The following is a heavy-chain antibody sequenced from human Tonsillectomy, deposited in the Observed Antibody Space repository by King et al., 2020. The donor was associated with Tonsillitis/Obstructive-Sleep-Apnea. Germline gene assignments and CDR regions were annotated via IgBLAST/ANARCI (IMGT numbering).Heavy chain of an antibody. CDR2: IWYEGTNK. J-gene: IGHJ3*02. V-gene: IGHV3-33*01. D-gene: IGHD3-3*01. Sequence: VQLVESVGGVVQPGRTLRLSCAASGFTFSSAGMHWVRQAPGKGLEWVAGIWYEGTNKYYADCVTGRFTITSDNSKNTLYLQMNSLRAQDTAVYYCARAMLLYDFWSGYYSSDAFDIWGQGTMVTVSS. CDR1: GFTFSSAG. CDR3: ARAMLLYDFWSGYYSSDAFDI.